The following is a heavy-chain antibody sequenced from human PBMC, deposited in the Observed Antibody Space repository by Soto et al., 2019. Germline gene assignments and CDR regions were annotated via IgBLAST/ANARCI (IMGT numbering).Heavy chain of an antibody. D-gene: IGHD3-10*01. CDR1: GYTFTSYA. CDR3: ARGVPIFMDY. Sequence: QVQLVQSGAEEKKPGASVKVSCRASGYTFTSYAIHWVRQAPGQRLEWMGWINAGNGNTKYSQKFQGRVTITRDKSASTAYMELSSLRSEDTAVYYCARGVPIFMDYWVQGTLLTVSS. V-gene: IGHV1-3*05. J-gene: IGHJ4*02. CDR2: INAGNGNT.